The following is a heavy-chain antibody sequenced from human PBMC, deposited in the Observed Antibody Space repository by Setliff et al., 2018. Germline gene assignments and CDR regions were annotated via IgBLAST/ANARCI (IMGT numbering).Heavy chain of an antibody. CDR3: ARVRQSPCNWFDI. CDR2: IN. Sequence: PGGSLRLSCAASGFSFSDYYMSWIRQAPGKGLEWISYINYADSVKGRFTISRDNANNPLFLQLDSLRAEDTAVYYCARVRQSPCNWFDIWGQGTLVTVSS. J-gene: IGHJ5*02. CDR1: GFSFSDYY. V-gene: IGHV3-11*05.